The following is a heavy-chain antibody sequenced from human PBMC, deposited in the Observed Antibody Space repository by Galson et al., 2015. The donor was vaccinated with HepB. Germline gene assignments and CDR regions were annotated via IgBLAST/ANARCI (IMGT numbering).Heavy chain of an antibody. J-gene: IGHJ6*02. CDR3: ARDSGNYSWEVYYYGMDV. CDR2: ISSSGSTI. V-gene: IGHV3-11*01. CDR1: GFTFSDYY. Sequence: SLRLYCAASGFTFSDYYMSWLRQAPGKGLEWVSYISSSGSTIYYADSVKGRFTISRDNAHNSLYLQMNSLRAEDTAVYYCARDSGNYSWEVYYYGMDVWGQGTTVTVSS. D-gene: IGHD3-10*01.